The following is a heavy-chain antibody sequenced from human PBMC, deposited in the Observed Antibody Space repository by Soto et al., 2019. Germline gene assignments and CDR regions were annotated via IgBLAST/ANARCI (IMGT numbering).Heavy chain of an antibody. Sequence: TGGSLRLSCAASGFTFSSYAMHWVRQAPGKGLEWVAVISYDGSNKYYADSVKGRFTISRDNSKNTLYLQMNSLRAEDTAVYYCARDGYCSGGSCLGFFDYWGQGTLVTVSS. CDR3: ARDGYCSGGSCLGFFDY. CDR1: GFTFSSYA. V-gene: IGHV3-30-3*01. J-gene: IGHJ4*02. CDR2: ISYDGSNK. D-gene: IGHD2-15*01.